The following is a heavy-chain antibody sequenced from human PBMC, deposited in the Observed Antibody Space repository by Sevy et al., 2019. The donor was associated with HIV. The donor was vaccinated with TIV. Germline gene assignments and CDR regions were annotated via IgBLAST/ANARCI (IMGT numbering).Heavy chain of an antibody. J-gene: IGHJ4*02. V-gene: IGHV3-23*01. Sequence: GGSLRLSCAASGFTFNSFAISWVRQAPGKGLEWVSGVSGSGDRTYYTDYMKGRFTVARDNSKNTLYLQIANLRVEDTAVYYCAKATSAKATEDHFDYWGQGTLVTVSS. D-gene: IGHD5-12*01. CDR2: VSGSGDRT. CDR3: AKATSAKATEDHFDY. CDR1: GFTFNSFA.